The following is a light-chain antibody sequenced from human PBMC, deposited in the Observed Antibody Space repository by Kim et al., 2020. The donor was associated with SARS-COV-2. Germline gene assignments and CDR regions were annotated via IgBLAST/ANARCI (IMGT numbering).Light chain of an antibody. Sequence: SASVGNRVPITCRARQSNSRWLCWYQQKTGKAPKLLIYPASPVQNGVPSRCSGSGSGTDFTLTISNLQPEDFATYYCQQANSFPLTFGGGTKVDIK. J-gene: IGKJ4*01. CDR2: PAS. CDR1: QSNSRW. V-gene: IGKV1-12*01. CDR3: QQANSFPLT.